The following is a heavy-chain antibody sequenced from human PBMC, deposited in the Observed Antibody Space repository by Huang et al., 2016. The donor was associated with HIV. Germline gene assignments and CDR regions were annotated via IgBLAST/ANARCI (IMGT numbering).Heavy chain of an antibody. J-gene: IGHJ4*02. CDR2: INSDGSGT. CDR3: ARDSQQWLVEDY. Sequence: EVQLVESGGGLVQPGGSLRLSCAASGFTFSSYWMHWVHQAPGKVLVWVSRINSDGSGTSNADSVKGRFTISRDNAKNTLYLQMNSLRAEDTAVYYCARDSQQWLVEDYWGQGTLVTVSS. V-gene: IGHV3-74*01. CDR1: GFTFSSYW. D-gene: IGHD6-19*01.